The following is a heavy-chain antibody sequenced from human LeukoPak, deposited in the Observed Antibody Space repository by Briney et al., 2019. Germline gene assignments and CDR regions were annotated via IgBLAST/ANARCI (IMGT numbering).Heavy chain of an antibody. CDR3: ARHGSEGGATQLDY. D-gene: IGHD1-26*01. Sequence: PSETLSLTCTVSGGSISGYYWSWIRQPPGKGLEWIAYISYSGNTHYNPSLKSRVTISVDTSKNQFSLKVSSVTAADAAVYYCARHGSEGGATQLDYWGQGTLVTVSS. CDR2: ISYSGNT. J-gene: IGHJ4*02. V-gene: IGHV4-59*08. CDR1: GGSISGYY.